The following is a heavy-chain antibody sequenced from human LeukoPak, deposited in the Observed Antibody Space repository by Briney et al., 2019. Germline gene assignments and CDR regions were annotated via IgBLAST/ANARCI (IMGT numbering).Heavy chain of an antibody. D-gene: IGHD3-22*01. J-gene: IGHJ4*02. CDR3: ARKRGYDSSGYYSNFDY. Sequence: PSQTLSLTCTVSGGSISSGSYYWSWIRQPAGKGLEWIGRIYTSGSTNYNPSLKSRVTISVDTSKNQFSLKLSSVTAADTAVYYCARKRGYDSSGYYSNFDYWGQGTLVTVSS. CDR1: GGSISSGSYY. CDR2: IYTSGST. V-gene: IGHV4-61*02.